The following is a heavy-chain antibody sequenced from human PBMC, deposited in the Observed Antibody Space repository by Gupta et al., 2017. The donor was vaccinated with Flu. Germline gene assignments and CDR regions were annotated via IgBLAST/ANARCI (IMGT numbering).Heavy chain of an antibody. CDR1: GGSFSGYY. CDR3: ARGGKRAPDFWSGYWDY. V-gene: IGHV4-34*01. D-gene: IGHD3-3*01. CDR2: INHSGST. J-gene: IGHJ4*02. Sequence: QVQLQQWGAGLLKPSETLSLTCAVYGGSFSGYYWSWIRQPPGKGLEWIGEINHSGSTNYNPSLKSRVTISVDTSKNQFSLKLSSVTAADTAVYYCARGGKRAPDFWSGYWDYWGQGTLVTVSS.